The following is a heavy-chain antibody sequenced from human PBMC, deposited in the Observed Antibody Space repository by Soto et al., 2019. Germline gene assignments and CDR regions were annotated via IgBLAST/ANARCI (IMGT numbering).Heavy chain of an antibody. V-gene: IGHV4-39*01. CDR2: IYYSGST. CDR1: GDSISSSSYY. Sequence: QLQLQESGPGLVKPSETLSLTCTVSGDSISSSSYYWGWIRQPPGKGLEWIGSIYYSGSTYYNPSLKSRVTISVDTSKNQFSLKLSSVTAADTAVYYCARHSDYYIWGTFDYWGQGTLVTVSS. CDR3: ARHSDYYIWGTFDY. J-gene: IGHJ4*02. D-gene: IGHD3-16*01.